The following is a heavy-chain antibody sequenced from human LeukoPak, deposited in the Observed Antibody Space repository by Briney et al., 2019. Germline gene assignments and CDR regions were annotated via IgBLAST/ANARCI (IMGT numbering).Heavy chain of an antibody. J-gene: IGHJ4*02. CDR1: GFTFSSYS. CDR2: ISSSSSYL. D-gene: IGHD3-10*01. CDR3: ARTYYCGSGSSPPDYFDY. Sequence: PGGSLRLSCAASGFTFSSYSMNWVRQAPGKGLEWVSSISSSSSYLYYADSVKGRFTISRDNAKNSLYLQMNSLRAEDTAVYYCARTYYCGSGSSPPDYFDYWGRGTLVTVSS. V-gene: IGHV3-21*01.